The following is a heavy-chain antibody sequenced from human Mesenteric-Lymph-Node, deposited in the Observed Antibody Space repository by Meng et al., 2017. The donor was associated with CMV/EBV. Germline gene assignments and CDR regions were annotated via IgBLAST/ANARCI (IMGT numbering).Heavy chain of an antibody. CDR3: ARDNVNPEGFDP. CDR2: INPNSGVS. Sequence: QVQLVQSRAQVGKPGASVMVSCKASGYTFTDFYIHWLRQAPGQGLEWMGRINPNSGVSNSAQNFQGRVTMNRDTSISTAYMELGRLTSDDTAVYYCARDNVNPEGFDPWGQGTLVTVSS. J-gene: IGHJ5*02. D-gene: IGHD2/OR15-2a*01. CDR1: GYTFTDFY. V-gene: IGHV1-2*06.